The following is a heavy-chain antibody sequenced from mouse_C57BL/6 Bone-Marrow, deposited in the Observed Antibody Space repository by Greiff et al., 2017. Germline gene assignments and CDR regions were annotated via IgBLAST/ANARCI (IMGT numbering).Heavy chain of an antibody. CDR2: IDPENGDT. J-gene: IGHJ4*01. V-gene: IGHV14-4*01. Sequence: VKLKQSGAELVRPGASVKLSCTASGFNIKDDYMNWVKQRPEQGLEWIGWIDPENGDTEYASTFQGKATITADKSYNTAYLQLSSLTSEDTAVYYCTTDLLPPMDYWGQGTSVTVSS. D-gene: IGHD2-1*01. CDR1: GFNIKDDY. CDR3: TTDLLPPMDY.